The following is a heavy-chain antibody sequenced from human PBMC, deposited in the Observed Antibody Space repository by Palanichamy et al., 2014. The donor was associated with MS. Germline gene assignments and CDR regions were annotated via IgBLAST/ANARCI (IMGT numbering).Heavy chain of an antibody. CDR1: EYTFTSYG. CDR3: VRDEELGPYYFDL. V-gene: IGHV1-3*01. CDR2: INAGNDDA. J-gene: IGHJ4*02. Sequence: QVQLVQSGAEVKKPGASVTVSCKASEYTFTSYGIHWVRQAPGQRLEWMGWINAGNDDANSSQKFRSRITITKDTSATTVYMELRSLTSEDTAVYFCVRDEELGPYYFDLWGQGTPVTVSS. D-gene: IGHD1-7*01.